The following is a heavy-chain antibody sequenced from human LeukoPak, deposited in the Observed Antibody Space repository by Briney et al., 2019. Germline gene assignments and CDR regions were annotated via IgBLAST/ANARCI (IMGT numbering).Heavy chain of an antibody. V-gene: IGHV1-8*01. Sequence: GASVKVSCKASGYTFTSYDINWVQQATGQGLEWMGWMNPNSGNTGYAQKFQGRVTMTRNTSISTAYMELSSLRSEDTAVYYCAREKQSGGTPFDYWGQGSLVTVSP. CDR1: GYTFTSYD. CDR3: AREKQSGGTPFDY. D-gene: IGHD1-26*01. J-gene: IGHJ4*02. CDR2: MNPNSGNT.